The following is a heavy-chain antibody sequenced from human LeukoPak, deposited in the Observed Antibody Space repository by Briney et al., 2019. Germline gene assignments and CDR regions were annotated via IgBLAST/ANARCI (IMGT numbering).Heavy chain of an antibody. V-gene: IGHV4-38-2*01. CDR2: IYHSGST. CDR3: ARAPGYYDSSGYYVDY. J-gene: IGHJ4*02. D-gene: IGHD3-22*01. Sequence: SETLSLTCAVSIYSISISSGYYWGWIRQPPGKGLEWIGSIYHSGSTYYNPSLKSRVTISVDTSKNQFSLKLSSVTAADTAVYYCARAPGYYDSSGYYVDYWGQGTLVTVSS. CDR1: IYSISISSGYY.